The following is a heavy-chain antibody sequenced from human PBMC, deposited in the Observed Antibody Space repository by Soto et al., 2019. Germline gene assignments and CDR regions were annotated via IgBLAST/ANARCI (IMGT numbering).Heavy chain of an antibody. D-gene: IGHD3-9*01. V-gene: IGHV3-23*01. CDR2: ISSGGQNT. Sequence: GGSLRLSCAASGFTFSTYALSWVRQAPGKGLEWVSSISSGGQNTYYVDSVKGRFTISRDNSNNTLYLQMDSLRAEDTAFYYCAKADYDILTGFDYWGQGTLVTVS. CDR3: AKADYDILTGFDY. J-gene: IGHJ4*02. CDR1: GFTFSTYA.